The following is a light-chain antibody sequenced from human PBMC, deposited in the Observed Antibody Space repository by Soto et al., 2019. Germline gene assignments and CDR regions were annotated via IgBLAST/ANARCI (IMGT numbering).Light chain of an antibody. V-gene: IGLV2-14*01. CDR2: EAT. J-gene: IGLJ1*01. CDR3: SSYTISNTLPFV. Sequence: QSVLPQPASVSGSPGQSITISCTGTRRDVGGYNYVSWYQQYPGKSPKLLIYEATHRPSGVSNRFSGSKYGNTASLTISGLQAEDEDDYYWSSYTISNTLPFVFGTGTKVTVL. CDR1: RRDVGGYNY.